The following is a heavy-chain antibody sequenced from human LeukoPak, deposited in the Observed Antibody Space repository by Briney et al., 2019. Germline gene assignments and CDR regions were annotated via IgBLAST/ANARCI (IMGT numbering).Heavy chain of an antibody. CDR1: GGTFSSYA. V-gene: IGHV1-69*13. CDR3: ARLGADYYDSRGPWVPG. CDR2: IIPIFGTA. Sequence: SVKVSCKASGGTFSSYAISWVRQAPGQGLEWMGGIIPIFGTANYAQKFQGRVAITADESASIAYMELSSLRSEDTAVYYCARLGADYYDSRGPWVPGWGQGTLVTVSS. D-gene: IGHD3-22*01. J-gene: IGHJ4*02.